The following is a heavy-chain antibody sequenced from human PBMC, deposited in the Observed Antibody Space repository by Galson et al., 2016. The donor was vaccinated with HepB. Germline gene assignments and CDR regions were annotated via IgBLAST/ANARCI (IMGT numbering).Heavy chain of an antibody. D-gene: IGHD3-10*01. CDR1: GFSFRTFG. V-gene: IGHV3-30*18. CDR2: ISYDGAYQ. Sequence: SLRLSCAASGFSFRTFGLHWVRQAPGKGLEWVALISYDGAYQFFADSVRGRFTISRDNSKKTLYLQMNSLRAEDTAIYYCAKDIITSVRGVVGYFDLWGRGTLVTVSS. J-gene: IGHJ2*01. CDR3: AKDIITSVRGVVGYFDL.